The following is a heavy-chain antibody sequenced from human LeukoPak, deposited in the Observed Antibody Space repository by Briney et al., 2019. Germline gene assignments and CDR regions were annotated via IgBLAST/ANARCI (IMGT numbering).Heavy chain of an antibody. D-gene: IGHD3-10*01. CDR1: GYTFAGYY. CDR3: ARVKPFRGYGSGSSSWFDP. CDR2: INPNSGGT. Sequence: ASVKVSCKASGYTFAGYYMHWVRQAPGQGLEWRGWINPNSGGTNYAQKFQGRVTMTRDTSISTAYMELSRLRSDDTAVYYCARVKPFRGYGSGSSSWFDPWGQGTLVTVSS. J-gene: IGHJ5*02. V-gene: IGHV1-2*02.